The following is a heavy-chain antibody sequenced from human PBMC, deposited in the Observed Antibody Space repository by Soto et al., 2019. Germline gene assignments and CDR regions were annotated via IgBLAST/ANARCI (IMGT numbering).Heavy chain of an antibody. J-gene: IGHJ4*02. V-gene: IGHV1-69*13. Sequence: ASVKVSCKTSGGTFSTFGISWVRQAPGQGLEWMGGIIPFFGTAEYSQKFEDRITITADESTNTVYMDLRSLTSEDTAIYYCARTAPMDAGGKYYYDFWGQGALVTVSS. CDR2: IIPFFGTA. CDR3: ARTAPMDAGGKYYYDF. D-gene: IGHD3-16*01. CDR1: GGTFSTFG.